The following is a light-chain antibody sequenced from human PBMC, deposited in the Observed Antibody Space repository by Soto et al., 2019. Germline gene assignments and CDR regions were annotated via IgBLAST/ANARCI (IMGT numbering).Light chain of an antibody. CDR2: SNN. V-gene: IGLV1-44*01. J-gene: IGLJ2*01. CDR1: SSNIGINT. CDR3: AAWDDSLNGVL. Sequence: QSVLTQPPSASGTPGQRVTISCSGSSSNIGINTVNWYQQLPGTAPKLLIYSNNQRPSGVTDRFSGSKSGTSASLAISGLKSEDGADYYCAAWDDSLNGVLFGGGTKVTVL.